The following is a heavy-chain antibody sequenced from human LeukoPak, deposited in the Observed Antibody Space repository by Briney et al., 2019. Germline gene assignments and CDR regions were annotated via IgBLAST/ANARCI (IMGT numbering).Heavy chain of an antibody. CDR1: GFTFSESW. CDR3: AKGKRYPDY. Sequence: GGSLRLSCVVSGFTFSESWMSWVRRAPGKGLGWVASLNLDGSDKYYVDSVKGRFTISRDNAKNSLYLQMDSLRVEDTAVYYCAKGKRYPDYWGQGTLVTVSS. J-gene: IGHJ4*02. V-gene: IGHV3-7*03. D-gene: IGHD1-1*01. CDR2: LNLDGSDK.